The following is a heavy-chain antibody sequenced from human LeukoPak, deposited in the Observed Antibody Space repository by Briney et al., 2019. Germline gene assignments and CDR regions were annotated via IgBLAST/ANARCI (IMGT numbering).Heavy chain of an antibody. CDR2: ISWNSGSI. CDR1: GFTFDDYA. Sequence: GGSLRLSCAASGFTFDDYAMHWVRQAPGKGLEWVSGISWNSGSIGYADSVKGRFTISRDNAKNSLYLQMNSLRAEDTALYYCAKGQMATRPGAFDIWGQGTMVTVSS. V-gene: IGHV3-9*01. J-gene: IGHJ3*02. D-gene: IGHD5-24*01. CDR3: AKGQMATRPGAFDI.